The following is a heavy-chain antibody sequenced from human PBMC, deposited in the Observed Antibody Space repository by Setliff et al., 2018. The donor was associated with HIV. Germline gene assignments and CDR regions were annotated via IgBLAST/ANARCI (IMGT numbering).Heavy chain of an antibody. CDR1: GYTFTNYA. J-gene: IGHJ6*02. CDR3: AREGVREPPSNTLYYGMDV. CDR2: INPGNGNT. D-gene: IGHD3-10*01. Sequence: GASVKVSCKASGYTFTNYAIHWVRQAPGQRLEWMGWINPGNGNTKYSQKFQGRVTITRDTSATTAYMELSSLRSEDTAVYYCAREGVREPPSNTLYYGMDVWGQGTTVTVSS. V-gene: IGHV1-3*01.